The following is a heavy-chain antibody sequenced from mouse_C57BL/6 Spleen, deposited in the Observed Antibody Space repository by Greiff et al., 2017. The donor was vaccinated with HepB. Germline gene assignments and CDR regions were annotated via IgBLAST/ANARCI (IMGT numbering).Heavy chain of an antibody. CDR2: IDPEDGDT. V-gene: IGHV14-1*01. D-gene: IGHD2-4*01. CDR3: THDYYFDY. Sequence: VQLQQSGAELVRPGASVKLSCTASGFNIKDYYMHWVKQRPEQGLEWIGRIDPEDGDTEYAPKFQGKATMTAYTSSNTAYLQLSSLTSEDTAVYYCTHDYYFDYWGQGTTLTVSS. J-gene: IGHJ2*01. CDR1: GFNIKDYY.